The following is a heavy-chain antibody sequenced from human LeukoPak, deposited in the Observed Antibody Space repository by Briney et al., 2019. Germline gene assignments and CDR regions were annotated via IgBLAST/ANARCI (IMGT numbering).Heavy chain of an antibody. Sequence: PSETLSLTCTVSGGFISSYYWSWIRQPPGKGLEWIGYIYYSGSTNYNPSLKSRVTISVDTSKNQFSLKLSSVTAADTAVYYCARDRKFTVTPRRDYYYYYMDVWGKGTTVTVSS. CDR3: ARDRKFTVTPRRDYYYYYMDV. D-gene: IGHD4-17*01. CDR1: GGFISSYY. V-gene: IGHV4-59*01. J-gene: IGHJ6*03. CDR2: IYYSGST.